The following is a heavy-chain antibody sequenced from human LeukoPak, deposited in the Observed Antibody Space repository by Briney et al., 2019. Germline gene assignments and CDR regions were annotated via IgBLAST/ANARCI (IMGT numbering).Heavy chain of an antibody. CDR2: IYTSGST. V-gene: IGHV4-4*07. J-gene: IGHJ4*02. Sequence: SETLSLTCTVSGGSISSYYWSWIRQPAGKGLEWIGRIYTSGSTNYNPSLKSRVTMSADTSKNQFSLKLSSVTAADTAVYYYARGAWVAAAFDYWGQGTLVTVSS. D-gene: IGHD2-15*01. CDR3: ARGAWVAAAFDY. CDR1: GGSISSYY.